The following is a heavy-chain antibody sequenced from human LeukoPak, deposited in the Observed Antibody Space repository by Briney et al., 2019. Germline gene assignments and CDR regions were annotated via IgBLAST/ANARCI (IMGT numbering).Heavy chain of an antibody. CDR3: ALQRTLWQQLLDY. CDR2: ISGSGDST. D-gene: IGHD6-13*01. CDR1: GFTVSSNS. Sequence: GGSLRLSCTVSGFTVSSNSMTWVRQAPGKGLEWVSTISGSGDSTYYADSVKGRFTISRDNSMDTLYLHMNSLRAEDTAVYYCALQRTLWQQLLDYWGQGTLVTVSS. V-gene: IGHV3-23*01. J-gene: IGHJ4*02.